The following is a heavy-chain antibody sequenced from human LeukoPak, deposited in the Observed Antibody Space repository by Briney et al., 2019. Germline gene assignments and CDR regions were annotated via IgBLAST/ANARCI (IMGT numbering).Heavy chain of an antibody. Sequence: ASVTVSCKASGYTFTSYGISWVRQAPGQGREWMGWISAYNGNTNYAQTLQGRVTINTETSTSTAYMELRSLRSDDTAVYYCARTKEWELREFYFDYWGQGTLVTVSS. CDR3: ARTKEWELREFYFDY. D-gene: IGHD1-26*01. V-gene: IGHV1-18*01. CDR1: GYTFTSYG. CDR2: ISAYNGNT. J-gene: IGHJ4*02.